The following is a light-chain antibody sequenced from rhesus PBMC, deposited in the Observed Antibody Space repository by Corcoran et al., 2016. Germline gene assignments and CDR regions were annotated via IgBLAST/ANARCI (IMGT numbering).Light chain of an antibody. Sequence: DIQMTQSPSSLSASVGDRATITCRASQTISSYLAWYQQKTGKVPKLRVYVASSLESGVPSRFIGSGSGTDFTLTISSLQSEAFATYYCQQCSSSPLTFGPGTKLDIK. CDR3: QQCSSSPLT. J-gene: IGKJ3*01. CDR1: QTISSY. CDR2: VAS. V-gene: IGKV1-44*02.